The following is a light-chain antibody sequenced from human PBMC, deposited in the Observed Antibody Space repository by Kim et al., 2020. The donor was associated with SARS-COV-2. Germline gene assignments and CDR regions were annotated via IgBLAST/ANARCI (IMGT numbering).Light chain of an antibody. CDR2: YDD. CDR3: AAWDDSLNGHYV. V-gene: IGLV1-36*01. CDR1: SSNIGNNA. J-gene: IGLJ1*01. Sequence: QRVTISCSGSSSNIGNNAVNWYQQLPGKAPKLLIYYDDLLPSGVSDRFSGSKSGTSASLAISGLQSEDEADYYCAAWDDSLNGHYVFGTGTKVTVL.